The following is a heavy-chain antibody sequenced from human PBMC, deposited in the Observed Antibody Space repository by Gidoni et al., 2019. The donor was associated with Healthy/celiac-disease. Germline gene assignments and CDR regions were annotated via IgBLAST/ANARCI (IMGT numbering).Heavy chain of an antibody. J-gene: IGHJ3*02. CDR2: LYYSGST. V-gene: IGHV4-39*01. CDR1: GGSISSSSYY. Sequence: QLQLQEPGPVLVSPSETLSLTCTVSGGSISSSSYYWGWIRQPPGKGLEWIGSLYYSGSTYYNPSLKSRVTISVDTSKNQFSLKLSSVTAADTAMCYCARLGLIDAFDIWGQET. D-gene: IGHD2-8*01. CDR3: ARLGLIDAFDI.